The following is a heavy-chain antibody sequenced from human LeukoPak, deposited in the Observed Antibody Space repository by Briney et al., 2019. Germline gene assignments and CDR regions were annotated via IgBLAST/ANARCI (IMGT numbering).Heavy chain of an antibody. CDR3: AKDGPSIVLMVYAMIGWFDP. CDR2: IRYDGSNK. Sequence: GGSLRLSCAASGFTFSSYGMHWVRQAPGKGLEWVAFIRYDGSNKYYADSVKGRFTISRDNSKNTLYLQMNSLRAEDTAVYYCAKDGPSIVLMVYAMIGWFDPWGQGTLVTVSS. V-gene: IGHV3-30*02. CDR1: GFTFSSYG. J-gene: IGHJ5*02. D-gene: IGHD2-8*01.